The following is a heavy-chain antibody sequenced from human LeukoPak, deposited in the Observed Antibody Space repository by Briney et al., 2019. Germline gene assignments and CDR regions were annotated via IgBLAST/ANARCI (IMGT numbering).Heavy chain of an antibody. Sequence: GGSLRLSCAASGFTFNTYSMTWVRQAPGKGLEWVSYISYSSSTIYYADSVKGRFTISRDNAKNSLYLQMNSLRDEDTAVYYCARDEETAAAGTFDCWGQGTLVTVSS. D-gene: IGHD6-13*01. CDR3: ARDEETAAAGTFDC. CDR1: GFTFNTYS. J-gene: IGHJ4*02. CDR2: ISYSSSTI. V-gene: IGHV3-48*02.